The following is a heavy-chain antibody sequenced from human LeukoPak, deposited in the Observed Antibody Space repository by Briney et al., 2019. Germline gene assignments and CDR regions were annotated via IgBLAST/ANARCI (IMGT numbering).Heavy chain of an antibody. CDR3: AREESSSWHQAMGDY. CDR2: IYRGCST. V-gene: IGHV3-66*01. CDR1: VFTVSSNY. J-gene: IGHJ4*02. D-gene: IGHD6-13*01. Sequence: GGSLRLSCAPSVFTVSSNYISWVRQAPGKGLGWVSVIYRGCSTYYADSVKGRFTISRDNSKNPLYLQMNSLRAEDTAVYYCAREESSSWHQAMGDYWGQGTLVTVSS.